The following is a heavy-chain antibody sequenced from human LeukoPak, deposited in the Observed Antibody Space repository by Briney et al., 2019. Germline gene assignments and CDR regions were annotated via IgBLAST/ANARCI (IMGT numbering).Heavy chain of an antibody. CDR1: GGTFSSYA. Sequence: GASVKVSCKASGGTFSSYAISWVRQAPGQGLEWMGRIIPILGIANYAQKFQGRVTITADKSTSTAYMELSSLRSEDTAVYYCAGGVDYCSGGSCSPVGYWGQGTLVTVSS. CDR3: AGGVDYCSGGSCSPVGY. V-gene: IGHV1-69*04. CDR2: IIPILGIA. J-gene: IGHJ4*02. D-gene: IGHD2-15*01.